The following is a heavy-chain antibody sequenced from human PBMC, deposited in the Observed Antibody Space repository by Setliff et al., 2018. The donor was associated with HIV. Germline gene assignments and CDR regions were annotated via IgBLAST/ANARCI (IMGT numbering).Heavy chain of an antibody. CDR1: GGSFSDYY. Sequence: SETLSLTCAVYGGSFSDYYWSWIRQPPGKGLEWIGEINHSGTTNYNPSLKSRVTISVDTSKNQFSLKLSSVTAADTAVYYCASWQVDINKDYWGQGTLVTVS. V-gene: IGHV4-34*01. J-gene: IGHJ4*02. D-gene: IGHD2-15*01. CDR2: INHSGTT. CDR3: ASWQVDINKDY.